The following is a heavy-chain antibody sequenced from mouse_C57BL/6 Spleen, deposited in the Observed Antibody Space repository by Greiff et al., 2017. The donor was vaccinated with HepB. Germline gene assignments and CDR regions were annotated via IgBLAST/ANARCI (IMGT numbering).Heavy chain of an antibody. CDR3: ARSPGSSYFDY. V-gene: IGHV1-19*01. J-gene: IGHJ2*01. Sequence: VQLQQSGPVLVKPGASVKMSCKASGYTFTDYYMNWVKQSHGKSLEWIGVINPYNGGTSYNQKFKGKATLTVDKSSSTAYMALNSLTSEDSAVYYCARSPGSSYFDYWGQGTTLTVSS. D-gene: IGHD1-1*01. CDR2: INPYNGGT. CDR1: GYTFTDYY.